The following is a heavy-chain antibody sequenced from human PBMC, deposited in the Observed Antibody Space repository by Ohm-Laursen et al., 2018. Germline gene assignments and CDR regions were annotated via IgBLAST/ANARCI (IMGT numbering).Heavy chain of an antibody. Sequence: SLRLSCAASGFTFSSYWMSWVRQAPGKGLEWVANIKQDGSKTYYVDSVKGRFTISRDNAQNSLYLHMDSLRGEDTAVYYCARLRGGYDFDYWGQGTLVTVSS. CDR2: IKQDGSKT. CDR1: GFTFSSYW. D-gene: IGHD5-12*01. V-gene: IGHV3-7*01. J-gene: IGHJ4*02. CDR3: ARLRGGYDFDY.